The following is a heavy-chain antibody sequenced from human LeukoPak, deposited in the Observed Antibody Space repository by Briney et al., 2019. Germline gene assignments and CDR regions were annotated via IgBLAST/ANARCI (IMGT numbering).Heavy chain of an antibody. D-gene: IGHD2-15*01. J-gene: IGHJ4*02. CDR3: AKDPGYCSGGSCYTPFDY. CDR2: ISGSGGST. V-gene: IGHV3-23*01. Sequence: PGGSLRLSCAASGFTFSSYAMSWVRQAPGKGLEWVSAISGSGGSTYYADSVKGQFTISRDNSKNTLYLQMNSLRAEDTAVYYCAKDPGYCSGGSCYTPFDYWGQGTLVTVSS. CDR1: GFTFSSYA.